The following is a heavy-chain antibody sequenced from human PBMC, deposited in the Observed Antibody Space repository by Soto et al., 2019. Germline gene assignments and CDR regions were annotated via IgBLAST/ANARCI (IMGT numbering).Heavy chain of an antibody. Sequence: QLQLQESGPGLVKPSETLSLTCTVSGGSISRSSYYWGWIRQPPGKGLEWIGSIYYSGSTQYNPSLKSRVTRSVDTSKNQFSLKLSSVTAADTAGYYCATLWFGEADYWGQGTLVTVSS. CDR3: ATLWFGEADY. J-gene: IGHJ4*02. V-gene: IGHV4-39*01. CDR2: IYYSGST. CDR1: GGSISRSSYY. D-gene: IGHD3-10*01.